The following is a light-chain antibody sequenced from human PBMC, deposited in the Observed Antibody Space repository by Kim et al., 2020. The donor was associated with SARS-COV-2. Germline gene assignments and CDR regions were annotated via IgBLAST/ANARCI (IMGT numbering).Light chain of an antibody. Sequence: SYELTQPPSVSVSPGQTASITCSGDKLGDKYARWYQQKPGQSPVPVIYLDSKRPSGIPERFSGSNSGNTATLNISGTEAMDEADYYCQAWDSSIWVFGGG. CDR2: LDS. V-gene: IGLV3-1*01. CDR1: KLGDKY. J-gene: IGLJ3*02. CDR3: QAWDSSIWV.